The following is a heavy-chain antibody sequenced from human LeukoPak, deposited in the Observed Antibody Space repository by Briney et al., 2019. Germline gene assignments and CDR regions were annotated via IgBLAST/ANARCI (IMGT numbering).Heavy chain of an antibody. V-gene: IGHV1-69*05. CDR1: GGTFSSYA. Sequence: SVKVSSKASGGTFSSYAISWVRQPPGQGLEWMGGIIPIFGTANYAQKFQGRVTITTDESTSTAYMELSSLRSEDTAVYYCARGYYYDSSGLTLDYWGQGTLVTVSS. J-gene: IGHJ4*02. D-gene: IGHD3-22*01. CDR3: ARGYYYDSSGLTLDY. CDR2: IIPIFGTA.